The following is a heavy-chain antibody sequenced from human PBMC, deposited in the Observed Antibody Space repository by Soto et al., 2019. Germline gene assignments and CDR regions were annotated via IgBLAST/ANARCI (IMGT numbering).Heavy chain of an antibody. D-gene: IGHD1-7*01. CDR1: GFTFSDHY. CDR2: ISSSGSTI. CDR3: ARDVAGKNYFDP. Sequence: GSLRLSCVASGFTFSDHYMSWIRQAPGKGLEWVSYISSSGSTIYYGDSVKGRFTISRDNSKNTLYLQMNSLRVEDTAVYYCARDVAGKNYFDPWGQGTPVTVSS. J-gene: IGHJ5*02. V-gene: IGHV3-11*04.